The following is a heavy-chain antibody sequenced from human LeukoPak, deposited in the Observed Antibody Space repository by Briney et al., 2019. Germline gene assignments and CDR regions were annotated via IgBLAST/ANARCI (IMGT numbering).Heavy chain of an antibody. J-gene: IGHJ3*02. CDR1: GFIFSRFV. CDR3: VKGPHRAMIIPGAFDI. D-gene: IGHD3-22*01. CDR2: ISSSGGNT. Sequence: GGSLRLSCSASGFIFSRFVMHWVRQAPGQGLEHVSAISSSGGNTYYADSVKGRFTISRDNSNNTLFLQMSSLRAEDTDIYYCVKGPHRAMIIPGAFDIWGQGTRVIVSS. V-gene: IGHV3-64D*08.